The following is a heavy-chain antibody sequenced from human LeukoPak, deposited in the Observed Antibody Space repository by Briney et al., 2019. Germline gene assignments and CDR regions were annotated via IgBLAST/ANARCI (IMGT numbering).Heavy chain of an antibody. Sequence: PGGSLRLSCAASGFTFSSYAMSWVRQAPGKGLEWVSAISGSGGSTYYADSVKGRFTISRDNSKNTLYLQMNSLRAEDTAVYYCAKRYCSGGSCKVNYFDYWGQGTLVTVSS. CDR2: ISGSGGST. D-gene: IGHD2-15*01. V-gene: IGHV3-23*01. J-gene: IGHJ4*02. CDR3: AKRYCSGGSCKVNYFDY. CDR1: GFTFSSYA.